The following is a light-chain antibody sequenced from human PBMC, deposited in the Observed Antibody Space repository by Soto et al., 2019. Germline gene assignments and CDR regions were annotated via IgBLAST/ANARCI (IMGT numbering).Light chain of an antibody. V-gene: IGLV1-51*01. CDR3: GTWDSSLSAVV. Sequence: QSVLTQPPSVSAAPGQKVTISCSGTSSNIGKNYVSWYQQLPRTAPKLLIYDNNKRSSGIPDRFSGSKSGTSATLGITGLQTGDEADYYCGTWDSSLSAVVFGGGTKLTVL. CDR1: SSNIGKNY. J-gene: IGLJ2*01. CDR2: DNN.